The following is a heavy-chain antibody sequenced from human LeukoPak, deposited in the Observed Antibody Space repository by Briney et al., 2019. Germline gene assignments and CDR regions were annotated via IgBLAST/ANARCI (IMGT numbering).Heavy chain of an antibody. D-gene: IGHD3-22*01. Sequence: GGSLRLSCAASGFTFSDFGMHWVRQAPGKGLESVAVISHDGYNKYFADSVKGRFTISRDNSKSTLYLQMNSLRAEDTALYYCATQDGFDNNGYYGYWGQGTLVTVSS. CDR2: ISHDGYNK. J-gene: IGHJ4*02. CDR3: ATQDGFDNNGYYGY. V-gene: IGHV3-30*03. CDR1: GFTFSDFG.